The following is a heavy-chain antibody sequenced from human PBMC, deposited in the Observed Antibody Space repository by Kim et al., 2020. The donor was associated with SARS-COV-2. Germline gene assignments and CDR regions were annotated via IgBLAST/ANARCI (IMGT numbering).Heavy chain of an antibody. CDR2: IWYDGSNK. V-gene: IGHV3-33*01. Sequence: GGSLRLSCAASGFTFSSYGMHWVRQAPGKGLEWVAVIWYDGSNKYYADSVKGRFTISRDNSKNTLYLQMNSLRAEDTAVYYCARRYSSSWYELYGMDVWGQGTTVTVSS. J-gene: IGHJ6*02. CDR3: ARRYSSSWYELYGMDV. D-gene: IGHD6-13*01. CDR1: GFTFSSYG.